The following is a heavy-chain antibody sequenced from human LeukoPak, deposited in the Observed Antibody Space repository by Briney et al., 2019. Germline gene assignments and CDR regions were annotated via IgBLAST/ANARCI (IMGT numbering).Heavy chain of an antibody. D-gene: IGHD3-10*01. J-gene: IGHJ4*02. CDR1: GYTFTGYY. V-gene: IGHV1-2*02. CDR3: ARGPRLYYGSGSYHFDY. Sequence: ASVKVSCKASGYTFTGYYMHWVRQAPGQGLEWMGWINPNSGVTNDAQKYQGRVTMTRDTSISTAYMERSRRRSDDTAVYYCARGPRLYYGSGSYHFDYWGQGTLVTVSS. CDR2: INPNSGVT.